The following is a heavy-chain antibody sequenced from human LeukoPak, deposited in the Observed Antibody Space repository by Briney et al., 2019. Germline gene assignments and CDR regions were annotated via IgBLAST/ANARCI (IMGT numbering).Heavy chain of an antibody. D-gene: IGHD4-23*01. V-gene: IGHV4-39*07. CDR3: ARGTTVVTPGGY. CDR1: GVSISSGDYY. Sequence: PSETLSLTCTVSGVSISSGDYYWSWIRQPPGKGLEWIGSIYYSGSTYYNPSLKSRVTISVDTSKNQFSLKLSSVTAADTAVYYCARGTTVVTPGGYWGQGTLVTVSS. J-gene: IGHJ4*02. CDR2: IYYSGST.